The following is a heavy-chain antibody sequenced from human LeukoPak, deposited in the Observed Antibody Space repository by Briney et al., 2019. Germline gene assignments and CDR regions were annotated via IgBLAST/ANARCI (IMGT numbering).Heavy chain of an antibody. CDR2: ISGSGGST. CDR1: GFTFSSYA. CDR3: AKAGVRGPTANWFDP. Sequence: GGSLRLSCAASGFTFSSYAMSWVRQAPGKGLEWVSAISGSGGSTYYADSVKGRFTISRDNSKNTLYLQMNSLRAEDTAVYYCAKAGVRGPTANWFDPWGQGTLVTVSS. V-gene: IGHV3-23*01. D-gene: IGHD3-10*01. J-gene: IGHJ5*02.